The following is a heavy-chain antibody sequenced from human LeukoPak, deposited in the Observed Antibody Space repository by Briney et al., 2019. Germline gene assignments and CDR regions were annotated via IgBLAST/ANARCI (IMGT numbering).Heavy chain of an antibody. CDR3: AKGGYYDSSGYYRWCFDY. J-gene: IGHJ4*02. V-gene: IGHV3-23*01. CDR2: ISGSGGST. Sequence: PGGSLRLSCAASGFTFSSYAMSWVRQAPGKGLEWVSAISGSGGSTYYADSVKGRFTISRDNSKNTLYLQMNSLRAEDTAVYYCAKGGYYDSSGYYRWCFDYWGQGTLVTVSS. D-gene: IGHD3-22*01. CDR1: GFTFSSYA.